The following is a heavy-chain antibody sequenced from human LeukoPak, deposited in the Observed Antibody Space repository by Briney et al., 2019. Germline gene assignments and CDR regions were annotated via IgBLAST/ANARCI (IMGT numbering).Heavy chain of an antibody. D-gene: IGHD4-17*01. J-gene: IGHJ4*02. CDR1: GFTFSTYW. CDR2: IKEDGSEK. Sequence: GGSLRLSCAASGFTFSTYWMSWVRQAPGKGLECVANIKEDGSEKYYADSVKGRFTISRDNSKNTLYPQMNSLRAEDTAVYYCAKDGNYGDYVPLDYWGQGTLVTVSS. V-gene: IGHV3-7*01. CDR3: AKDGNYGDYVPLDY.